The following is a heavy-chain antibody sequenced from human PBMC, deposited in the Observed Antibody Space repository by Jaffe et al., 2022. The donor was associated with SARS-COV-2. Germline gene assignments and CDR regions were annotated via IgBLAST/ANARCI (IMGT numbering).Heavy chain of an antibody. CDR3: ASDDRATSKSGWDY. V-gene: IGHV4-61*02. Sequence: QVQLQESGPGLVTPSQTLSLTCTVSSGSITTSSYFWSWVRQPAGKGLEWIGRISASGTTDYNPSLKSRVTLSVDTSKNQFSLSLSSVTAADTAVYYCASDDRATSKSGWDYWGQGILVTVSS. CDR2: ISASGTT. CDR1: SGSITTSSYF. D-gene: IGHD3-10*01. J-gene: IGHJ4*02.